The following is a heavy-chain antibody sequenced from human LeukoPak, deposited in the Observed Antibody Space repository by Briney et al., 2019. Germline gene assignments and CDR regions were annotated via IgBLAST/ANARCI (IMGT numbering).Heavy chain of an antibody. D-gene: IGHD3-22*01. Sequence: GGSLRLSCAASGFTFSSYAMNWVRQAPGKGLEWVSDISGSGVSTHYADSVKGRFTISRDDSKNTLYLQMNSLRAEDTAVYSCAKFSPPYYYDNSGYSFDYWGQGTLVTVSS. CDR2: ISGSGVST. CDR1: GFTFSSYA. J-gene: IGHJ4*02. CDR3: AKFSPPYYYDNSGYSFDY. V-gene: IGHV3-23*01.